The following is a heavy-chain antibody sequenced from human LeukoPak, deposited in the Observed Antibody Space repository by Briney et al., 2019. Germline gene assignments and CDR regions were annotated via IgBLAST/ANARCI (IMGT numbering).Heavy chain of an antibody. Sequence: GGSLRLSCAASGFTFSSYSMNWARQAPGKGLEWVSSISSSSSYIYYADSVKGRFTISRDNAKNSLYLQMNSLRAEDTAVYYCARDKGGNGYFDYWGQGTLVTVSS. CDR1: GFTFSSYS. V-gene: IGHV3-21*01. D-gene: IGHD4-23*01. CDR3: ARDKGGNGYFDY. J-gene: IGHJ4*02. CDR2: ISSSSSYI.